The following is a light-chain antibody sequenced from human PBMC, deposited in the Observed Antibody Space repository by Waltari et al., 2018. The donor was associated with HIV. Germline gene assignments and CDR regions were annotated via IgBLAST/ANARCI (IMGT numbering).Light chain of an antibody. Sequence: HSDLTQPPSASGSPGQSVTISCTGSDSDIGTYKLVSWYQHHPGKAPKLIIYEVNKRPAGVPGRFSGSKSGDTASLTFSGLQAEDEADYYCASYRGLNNLGVFGTGTKVTVL. CDR2: EVN. CDR3: ASYRGLNNLGV. J-gene: IGLJ1*01. V-gene: IGLV2-8*01. CDR1: DSDIGTYKL.